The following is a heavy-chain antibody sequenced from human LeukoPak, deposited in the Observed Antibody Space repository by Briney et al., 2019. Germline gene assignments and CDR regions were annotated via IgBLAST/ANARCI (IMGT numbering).Heavy chain of an antibody. CDR3: ARDLGAYGSGSYYGF. V-gene: IGHV4-59*01. CDR2: IYYTGST. Sequence: NPSETLSLTCTVSGGGIRSYYWTWIRQPPGKGLEWIGHIYYTGSTNYNPSLKGRVSISLDTSKNQFSLKLSSVTAADTAVYFCARDLGAYGSGSYYGFWGQGSLVAVSS. D-gene: IGHD3-10*01. CDR1: GGGIRSYY. J-gene: IGHJ4*02.